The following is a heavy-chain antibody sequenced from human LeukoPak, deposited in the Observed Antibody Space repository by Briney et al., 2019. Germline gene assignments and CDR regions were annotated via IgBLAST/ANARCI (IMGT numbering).Heavy chain of an antibody. CDR1: GGSMSGFY. J-gene: IGHJ4*02. D-gene: IGHD3-10*02. CDR3: ARHYVSKNYFEF. CDR2: ILDTGNT. Sequence: PSETLSLTCAVSGGSMSGFYWSWIRQTPGTGLEWMGYILDTGNTRYNPSLGSRIAISVDTSRNQFSLNLNSLTATDTAAYFCARHYVSKNYFEFWGQGILVSVSS. V-gene: IGHV4-59*08.